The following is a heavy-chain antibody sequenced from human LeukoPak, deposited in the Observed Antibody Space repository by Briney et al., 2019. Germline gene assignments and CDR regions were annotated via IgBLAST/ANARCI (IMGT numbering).Heavy chain of an antibody. Sequence: SQTLSLTCTVSGGSISSGDYYWSWIRQPPGKGLEWIGYIYYSGSTYYNPSLKGRVTISVDTSKNQFSLKLRSVTAADTAVYYCARVPPGLGILVGWGQGTLVTVSS. J-gene: IGHJ4*02. V-gene: IGHV4-30-4*08. D-gene: IGHD7-27*01. CDR1: GGSISSGDYY. CDR2: IYYSGST. CDR3: ARVPPGLGILVG.